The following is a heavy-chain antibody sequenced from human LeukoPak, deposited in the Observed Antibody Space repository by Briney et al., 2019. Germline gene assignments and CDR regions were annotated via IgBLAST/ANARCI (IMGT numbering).Heavy chain of an antibody. CDR2: ISSSSSTI. J-gene: IGHJ6*02. V-gene: IGHV3-48*01. CDR1: GFTFSSYS. CDR3: ASLYSSGPLYYYGMDV. Sequence: PGGSLRLSCAASGFTFSSYSMNWVRQAPGKGLEWVSYISSSSSTIYYADSVKGRFTISRDNAKNSLYMNSPRAEDTAVYYCASLYSSGPLYYYGMDVWGQGTTVTVSS. D-gene: IGHD6-19*01.